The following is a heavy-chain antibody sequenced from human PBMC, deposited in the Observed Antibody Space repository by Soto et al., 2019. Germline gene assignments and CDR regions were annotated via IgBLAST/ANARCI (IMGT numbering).Heavy chain of an antibody. CDR3: AREEVTRTRLKRNYYYGMDV. V-gene: IGHV3-33*01. J-gene: IGHJ6*02. D-gene: IGHD2-21*02. CDR1: GFTFSSYG. CDR2: IWYDGSNK. Sequence: HPGGSLRLSCAASGFTFSSYGMHWVRQAPGKGLEWVAVIWYDGSNKYYADSVKGRFTISRDNSKNTLYLQMNSLRAEDTAVYYCAREEVTRTRLKRNYYYGMDVWGQGTTVTVSS.